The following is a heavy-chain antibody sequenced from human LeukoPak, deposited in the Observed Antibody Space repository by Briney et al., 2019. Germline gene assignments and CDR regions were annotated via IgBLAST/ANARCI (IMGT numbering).Heavy chain of an antibody. V-gene: IGHV3-30*02. CDR2: IRYDGSNK. Sequence: GGSLRLSCAASGFTFSSYGMHWVRQAPGKGLEWVAFIRYDGSNKYYADSVKGRFTISRDNSKNTLYLQMNSLRAEDTAVYYCANLYCSSTSCYTGYYYYYMDVWGKGTTVTVSS. CDR1: GFTFSSYG. J-gene: IGHJ6*03. CDR3: ANLYCSSTSCYTGYYYYYMDV. D-gene: IGHD2-2*02.